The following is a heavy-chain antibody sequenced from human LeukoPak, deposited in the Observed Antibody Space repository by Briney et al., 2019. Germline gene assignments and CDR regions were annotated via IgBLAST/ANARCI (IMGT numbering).Heavy chain of an antibody. V-gene: IGHV5-51*01. Sequence: AGESLKISCKGSGYSFTSYWIGWVRQMPGKGLEWMGIIYPGDSDTRYGPSFQGQVTISAVKSISTAYLLWSSLKASDTAIYYCARQDINGWYPDYWGQGTLVTVSS. J-gene: IGHJ4*02. CDR2: IYPGDSDT. CDR3: ARQDINGWYPDY. CDR1: GYSFTSYW. D-gene: IGHD6-19*01.